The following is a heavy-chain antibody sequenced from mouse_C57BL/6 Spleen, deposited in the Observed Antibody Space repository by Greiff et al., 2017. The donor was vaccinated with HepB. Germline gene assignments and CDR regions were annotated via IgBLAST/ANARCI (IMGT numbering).Heavy chain of an antibody. Sequence: VQLQESGPGMVKPSQSLSLTCTVTGYSITSGYDWHWIRHFPGNKLEWMGYISYSGSTNYNPSLKSRISITHDTSKNHFFLKLNSVTTEDTATYYCARDGDYGYDVGAMDYWGQGTSVTVSS. D-gene: IGHD2-2*01. CDR3: ARDGDYGYDVGAMDY. J-gene: IGHJ4*01. CDR2: ISYSGST. V-gene: IGHV3-1*01. CDR1: GYSITSGYD.